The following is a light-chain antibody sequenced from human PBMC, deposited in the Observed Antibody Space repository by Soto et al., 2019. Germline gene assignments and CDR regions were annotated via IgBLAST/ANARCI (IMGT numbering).Light chain of an antibody. CDR2: GAS. CDR3: QPYGYLVT. Sequence: IVLTQSPCTLPLSPGERATLSCRASQSITNNYLAWYQQKPGRAHRLLIYGASSRATGTPDRFSGSGSAKVFTLSIIRLEPEDFAMYYCQPYGYLVTFGGGTKLDIK. J-gene: IGKJ4*01. CDR1: QSITNNY. V-gene: IGKV3-20*01.